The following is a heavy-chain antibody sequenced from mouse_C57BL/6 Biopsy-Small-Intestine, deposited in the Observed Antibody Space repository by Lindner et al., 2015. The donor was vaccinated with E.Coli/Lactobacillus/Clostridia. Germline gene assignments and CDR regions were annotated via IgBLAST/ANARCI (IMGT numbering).Heavy chain of an antibody. CDR1: GYAFSSSW. D-gene: IGHD2-5*01. Sequence: VQLQESGPELVKPGASVKISCKASGYAFSSSWMNWVKQRPGKGLEWIGRIYPGDGNTNYNGEFKGKATLTADKSSSTVYMQLSSLTSEDTAVYYCSRAPYNNYVIFDYWGQGTTLTVSS. V-gene: IGHV1-82*01. CDR3: SRAPYNNYVIFDY. CDR2: IYPGDGNT. J-gene: IGHJ2*01.